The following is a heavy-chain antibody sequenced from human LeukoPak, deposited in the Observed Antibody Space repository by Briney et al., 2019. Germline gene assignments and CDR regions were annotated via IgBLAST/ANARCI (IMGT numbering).Heavy chain of an antibody. Sequence: PSETLSLTCTVSGGSISSGGYSWSWIRQHPGKGLEWIGYIYYSGSTYYNPSLKSRVTISVDTSKNQFSLKLSSVTAADTAVYYCAREPHYYDSSGYPYWGQGTLVTVSS. CDR2: IYYSGST. V-gene: IGHV4-31*03. J-gene: IGHJ4*02. CDR1: GGSISSGGYS. CDR3: AREPHYYDSSGYPY. D-gene: IGHD3-22*01.